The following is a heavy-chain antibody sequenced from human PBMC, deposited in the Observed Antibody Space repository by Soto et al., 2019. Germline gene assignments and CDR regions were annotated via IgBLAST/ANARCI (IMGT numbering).Heavy chain of an antibody. J-gene: IGHJ4*02. Sequence: QVQLVQSGAEVKRPGSSGKYSCKASEGIFTSYATSWLRQPPGQGLGWMGAVIPVLGQAYYAQALQDRVTITADESTSTAYMELSSLTSEDTAVYFCARVGGVGAPPGADYWGQGTLVTVSS. CDR3: ARVGGVGAPPGADY. V-gene: IGHV1-69*01. D-gene: IGHD1-26*01. CDR2: VIPVLGQA. CDR1: EGIFTSYA.